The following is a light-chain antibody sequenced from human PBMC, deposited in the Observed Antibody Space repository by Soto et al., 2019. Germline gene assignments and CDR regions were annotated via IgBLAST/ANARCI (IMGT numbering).Light chain of an antibody. J-gene: IGLJ2*01. CDR1: RSDVGGYNY. CDR3: CSYAGIYGVV. CDR2: DVS. V-gene: IGLV2-11*01. Sequence: QSALTQPASVSGSPGQSITISCTGTRSDVGGYNYISWYQQHPGKAPKLMIYDVSERPSGVPDRFSGSKSGNTASLTISGLQAEDEADYYCCSYAGIYGVVFGGGTKVTVL.